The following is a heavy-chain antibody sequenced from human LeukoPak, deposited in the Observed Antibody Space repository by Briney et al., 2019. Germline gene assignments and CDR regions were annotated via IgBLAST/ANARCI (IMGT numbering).Heavy chain of an antibody. V-gene: IGHV3-21*01. Sequence: GGSLRLSCAASGFTFSSYSMNWVSQAPGKGLEWVSSISSSSTYIYYADSVKGRFTISRDNAKNSLYLQMNSLRAEDTAVYYCARGEYYYDSSGYYSDCWGQGTLVTVSS. D-gene: IGHD3-22*01. CDR2: ISSSSTYI. CDR3: ARGEYYYDSSGYYSDC. J-gene: IGHJ4*02. CDR1: GFTFSSYS.